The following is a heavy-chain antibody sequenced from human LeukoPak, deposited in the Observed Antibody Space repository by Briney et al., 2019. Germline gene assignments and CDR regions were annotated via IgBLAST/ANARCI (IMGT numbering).Heavy chain of an antibody. V-gene: IGHV4-34*01. D-gene: IGHD3-22*01. Sequence: PSETLSLTCAVYGGSFSGYYWGWIRQPPGKGLEWNGEINHSGSPNYNPSLKSRVTISVDTSKNQFSLKLGTVTAADTAVYYCARGFVSVKYYYDSSGYFGYWGQGTLVTVSS. J-gene: IGHJ4*02. CDR3: ARGFVSVKYYYDSSGYFGY. CDR1: GGSFSGYY. CDR2: INHSGSP.